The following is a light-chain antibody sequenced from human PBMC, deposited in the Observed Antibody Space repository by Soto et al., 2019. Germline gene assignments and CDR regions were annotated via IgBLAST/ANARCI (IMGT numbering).Light chain of an antibody. V-gene: IGLV2-14*03. CDR3: SSYTSSSTYV. J-gene: IGLJ1*01. Sequence: QSVLTQPASVSGSPGQSIIISCTGTSSDVGGYNYVSWYQQHPGKAPKLMIYDVTNRPSGVSNRFSGSKSGNTASLTISGLQAEDEADYYCSSYTSSSTYVFGTGTKVT. CDR1: SSDVGGYNY. CDR2: DVT.